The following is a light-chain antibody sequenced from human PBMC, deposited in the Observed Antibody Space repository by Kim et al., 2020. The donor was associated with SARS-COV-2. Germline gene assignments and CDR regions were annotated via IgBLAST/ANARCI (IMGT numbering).Light chain of an antibody. CDR3: QQYYDTPYT. CDR2: WAS. J-gene: IGKJ2*01. Sequence: ATINCKSSRNILYSSNNKNYLAWYQQKPGQPPKLLIYWASTRESGVPDRFSGSGSGTDFALTISSLQAEDVAVYYCQQYYDTPYTFGQGTKLEI. V-gene: IGKV4-1*01. CDR1: RNILYSSNNKNY.